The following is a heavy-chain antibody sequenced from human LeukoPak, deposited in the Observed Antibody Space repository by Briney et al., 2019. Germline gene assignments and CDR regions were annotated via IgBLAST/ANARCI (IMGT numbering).Heavy chain of an antibody. CDR2: INPNSGGT. Sequence: GASVKVSRKASGYTFTGYYMHWVRQAPGQGLEWMGWINPNSGGTNYAQKFQGRVTMTRDTSISTAYMELSRLRSDDTAVYYCASLLGVTPVVPAPDYYYMGVWGKGTTVTVSS. CDR3: ASLLGVTPVVPAPDYYYMGV. J-gene: IGHJ6*03. V-gene: IGHV1-2*02. CDR1: GYTFTGYY. D-gene: IGHD2-2*01.